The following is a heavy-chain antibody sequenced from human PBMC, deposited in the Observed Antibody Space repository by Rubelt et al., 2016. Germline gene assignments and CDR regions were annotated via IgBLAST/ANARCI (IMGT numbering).Heavy chain of an antibody. CDR3: ARNGYDSSGYRHWGY. V-gene: IGHV3-23*04. D-gene: IGHD3-22*01. J-gene: IGHJ4*02. CDR1: GFTFSTYT. Sequence: EVQLVESGGGLVEPGGSLRLSCAASGFTFSTYTMNWVRQAPGKGLEWVSAISGSGGSTYYADSVKGRFTISRDNSKNTLYLQMNSLRAEDTAVYYCARNGYDSSGYRHWGYWGQGTLVTVSS. CDR2: ISGSGGST.